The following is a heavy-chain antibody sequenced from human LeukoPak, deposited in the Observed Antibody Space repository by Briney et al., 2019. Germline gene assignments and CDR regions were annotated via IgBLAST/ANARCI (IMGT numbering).Heavy chain of an antibody. J-gene: IGHJ6*02. D-gene: IGHD2-21*02. CDR2: INSDGSST. V-gene: IGHV3-74*01. CDR3: ATVQGGDGWYYGLEF. CDR1: RGISTVYR. Sequence: PGGSLRLSSAASRGISTVYRMGSGAQAPGKGLVWVSRINSDGSSTSYADSVKGRFTISRDNAKNTLYLKMNSLRAEDTAVYYCATVQGGDGWYYGLEFWGQGTTVTVSS.